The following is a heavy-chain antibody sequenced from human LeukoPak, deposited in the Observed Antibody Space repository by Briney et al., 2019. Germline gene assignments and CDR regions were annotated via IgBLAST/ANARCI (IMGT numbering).Heavy chain of an antibody. J-gene: IGHJ6*04. CDR2: ISGYNGST. CDR1: GYIFTSHG. V-gene: IGHV1-18*04. Sequence: ASVKVSCKASGYIFTSHGISWVRQAPGQGLEWMGWISGYNGSTNYAQKLQGRVTMTTDTSTSTAYMELRSLRSDDTAVYYCARVLVVPSGPAYYYYYGMDVWGKGTPVTVSS. CDR3: ARVLVVPSGPAYYYYYGMDV. D-gene: IGHD2-2*01.